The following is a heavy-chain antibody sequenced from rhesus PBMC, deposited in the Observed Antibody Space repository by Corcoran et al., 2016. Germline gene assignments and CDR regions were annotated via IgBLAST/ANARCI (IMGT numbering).Heavy chain of an antibody. Sequence: QVQLQESGPGLVQPSETLSLACAVSGGSFSSYGWSWRRQPPGKGLEWNGEINGKRGSTNDQPPLRSRATISKEAPKNPFSRKRSSVTAADTAVYDCASSGSSGTHFDSWGQGVLVSVSA. CDR1: GGSFSSYG. V-gene: IGHV4-80*01. CDR3: ASSGSSGTHFDS. CDR2: INGKRGST. D-gene: IGHD2-27*01. J-gene: IGHJ4*01.